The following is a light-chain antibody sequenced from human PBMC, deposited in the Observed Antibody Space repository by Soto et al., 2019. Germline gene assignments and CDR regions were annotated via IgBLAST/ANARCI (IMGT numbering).Light chain of an antibody. J-gene: IGLJ3*02. Sequence: QSVLTQPASVSGYPGQSITISCTGTSSDVGGYNYVSWYQQHPDKAPKLMIYEVSDRPSGVSNRFSGSKSGNTASLTISGLQAEDEADYYCSSYTSSGTVMFGGGTKVTVL. CDR1: SSDVGGYNY. CDR3: SSYTSSGTVM. CDR2: EVS. V-gene: IGLV2-14*03.